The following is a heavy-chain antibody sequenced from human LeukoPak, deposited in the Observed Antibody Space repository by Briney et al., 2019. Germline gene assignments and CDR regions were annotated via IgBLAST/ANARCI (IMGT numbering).Heavy chain of an antibody. CDR1: GFTFSSYA. J-gene: IGHJ5*02. D-gene: IGHD2-2*01. V-gene: IGHV3-23*01. Sequence: GGSLRLSCAASGFTFSSYAMSWVRQPPGKGLEWVSAISGSGGSTYYADSVKGRFTISRDNSKNTLYLQMNSLRAEDTAVYYCANPPSMGYCSSASCYEGLSWFDPWGQGTLVTVSS. CDR3: ANPPSMGYCSSASCYEGLSWFDP. CDR2: ISGSGGST.